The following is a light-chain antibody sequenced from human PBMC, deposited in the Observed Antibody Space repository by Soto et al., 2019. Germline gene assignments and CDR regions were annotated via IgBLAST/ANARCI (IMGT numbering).Light chain of an antibody. Sequence: EIVLTQSPATLSLSPGERATLSCRASQSVSNNLAWYQQRPGQAPRLLIYDASSRATAIPDRFSGSGSGTDFTLTISSLEPEDFAVYYCLQRSNWPRTFGRGTKLEIK. J-gene: IGKJ2*01. CDR2: DAS. CDR1: QSVSNN. V-gene: IGKV3-11*01. CDR3: LQRSNWPRT.